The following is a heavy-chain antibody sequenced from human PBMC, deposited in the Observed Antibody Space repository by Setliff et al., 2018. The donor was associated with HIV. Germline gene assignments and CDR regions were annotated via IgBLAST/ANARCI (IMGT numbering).Heavy chain of an antibody. CDR3: AKDLVEGVDSTSYYYVMDV. Sequence: PGGSLRLPCAISGFTFSSYTMNWVRQAPGKGLEWVSSISSSGTYIYSADSVKGRFTISRDNSKNTLYLQMNSLRAEDTAVFYCAKDLVEGVDSTSYYYVMDVWGQGTTVTVSS. D-gene: IGHD3-3*01. CDR2: ISSSGTYI. J-gene: IGHJ6*02. V-gene: IGHV3-21*01. CDR1: GFTFSSYT.